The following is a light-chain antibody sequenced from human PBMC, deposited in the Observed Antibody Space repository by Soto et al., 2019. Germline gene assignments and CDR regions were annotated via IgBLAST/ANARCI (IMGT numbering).Light chain of an antibody. CDR3: QAYDNSLRGWV. Sequence: QAVVTQPPSVSGALGQRVTISCTGSSSNFGAGLSVHWYQQLPGTAPKLLIYSDFNRPSGVPARFSGSKSGTSASLAITGLQADDEADYYCQAYDNSLRGWVFGGGTKLTVL. V-gene: IGLV1-40*01. CDR2: SDF. CDR1: SSNFGAGLS. J-gene: IGLJ3*02.